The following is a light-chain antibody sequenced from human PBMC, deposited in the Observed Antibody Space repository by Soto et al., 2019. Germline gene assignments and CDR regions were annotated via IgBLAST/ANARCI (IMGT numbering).Light chain of an antibody. CDR2: AAS. V-gene: IGKV1-27*01. Sequence: DIQMTQSPSSLSSSVGDRVTIACRASQGISTYLAWYQQKPGKVPKLLIYAASTLLSGVPSRFSGSGSGTDFTLTISSLQPEDVATYYCQKYNSAPSITFGQGTKVDIK. CDR3: QKYNSAPSIT. CDR1: QGISTY. J-gene: IGKJ1*01.